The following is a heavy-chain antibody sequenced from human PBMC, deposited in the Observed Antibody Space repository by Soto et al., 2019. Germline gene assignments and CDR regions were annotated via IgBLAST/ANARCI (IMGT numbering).Heavy chain of an antibody. CDR3: ATSRADTAMGSYYYYYGMDV. J-gene: IGHJ6*02. CDR2: IIPIFGTA. CDR1: GGTFSSYA. Sequence: QVQLVQSGAEVKKPGSSVKVSCKASGGTFSSYAISWVRQAPGQGLEWMGGIIPIFGTANYAQKFQGRVTITADESTSTASRELGSLRSEDTAVYYCATSRADTAMGSYYYYYGMDVWGQGTTVTVSS. V-gene: IGHV1-69*12. D-gene: IGHD5-18*01.